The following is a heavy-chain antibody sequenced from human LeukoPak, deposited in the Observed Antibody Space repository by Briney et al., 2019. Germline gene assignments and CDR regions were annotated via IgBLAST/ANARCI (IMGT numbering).Heavy chain of an antibody. CDR1: GGSISSGGYS. D-gene: IGHD4-17*01. V-gene: IGHV4-30-2*01. CDR3: ARNYGDYVRFAFDI. J-gene: IGHJ3*02. CDR2: IYYSGST. Sequence: SETLSLTCAVSGGSISSGGYSWSWIRQPPGKGLEWIGYIYYSGSTYYNPSLKSRVTISVDRSKNQFSLKLSSVTAADTAVYYCARNYGDYVRFAFDIWGQGTMVTVSP.